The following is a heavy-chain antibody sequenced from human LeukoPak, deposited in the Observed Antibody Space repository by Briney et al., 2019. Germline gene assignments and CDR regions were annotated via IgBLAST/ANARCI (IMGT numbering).Heavy chain of an antibody. CDR3: ARGQIAAAEDV. V-gene: IGHV4-59*01. CDR2: IYYSGST. CDR1: GGSISSYY. Sequence: SETLSLTCTVSGGSISSYYWSWIRQPPGKGLEWIGYIYYSGSTNYNPSLKSRVTISVDTSKNQFSLKLSSVTAADTAVYYCARGQIAAAEDVWGKGTTVTVSS. D-gene: IGHD6-13*01. J-gene: IGHJ6*04.